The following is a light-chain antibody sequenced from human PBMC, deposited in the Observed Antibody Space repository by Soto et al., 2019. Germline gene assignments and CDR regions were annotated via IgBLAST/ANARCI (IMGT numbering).Light chain of an antibody. CDR3: HEYGSSPPYT. V-gene: IGKV3-20*01. CDR1: QSINNNY. CDR2: GSS. Sequence: EVVLTQSPGTLSLSPGERATLSCRGSQSINNNYLACFQQRPGQAPRLLIYGSSDRATGIPDRFSGSESGTDFTLTISSPEAKDVAEDDCHEYGSSPPYTFGQGTNLEI. J-gene: IGKJ2*01.